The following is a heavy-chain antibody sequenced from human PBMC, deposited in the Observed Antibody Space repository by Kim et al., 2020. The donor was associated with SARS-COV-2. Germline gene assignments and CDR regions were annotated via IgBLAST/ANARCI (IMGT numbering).Heavy chain of an antibody. Sequence: SETLSLTCAVYGGSFSGYYWSWIRQPPGKGLEWIGEINHSGSTNYNPSLKSRVTISVDTSKNQFSLKLSSVTAADTAVYYCARGLITPRTIGFDYWGQGTLVTVSS. V-gene: IGHV4-34*01. D-gene: IGHD1-20*01. CDR1: GGSFSGYY. CDR3: ARGLITPRTIGFDY. J-gene: IGHJ4*02. CDR2: INHSGST.